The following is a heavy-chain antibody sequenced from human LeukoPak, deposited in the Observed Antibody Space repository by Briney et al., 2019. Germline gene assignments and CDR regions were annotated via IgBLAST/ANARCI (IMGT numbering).Heavy chain of an antibody. CDR1: GYTFTGYY. D-gene: IGHD3-3*01. CDR2: INPNSGGT. J-gene: IGHJ3*02. V-gene: IGHV1-2*02. CDR3: ARDQEAYYDFWSGHAFDI. Sequence: GASVKVSCKASGYTFTGYYMHWVRQAPGQGLEWMGWINPNSGGTNYAQKFQGRVTMTRDTSISTAYMELSRLRAEDTAVYYCARDQEAYYDFWSGHAFDIWGQGTMVTVSS.